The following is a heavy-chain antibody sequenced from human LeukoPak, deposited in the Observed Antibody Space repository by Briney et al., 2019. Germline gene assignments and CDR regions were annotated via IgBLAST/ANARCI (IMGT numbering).Heavy chain of an antibody. CDR3: ASASGDGYRYGSLDW. D-gene: IGHD5-18*01. V-gene: IGHV3-30-3*01. Sequence: PGGSLRLSCAASGFTFSRYAMHWVRQAPGKGLEWVAVISYDGSNKYYVDSVKGRFTISRDNSKNTLYLQMNSLRAEDTAVYYCASASGDGYRYGSLDWWGQGTLVTVSS. CDR2: ISYDGSNK. CDR1: GFTFSRYA. J-gene: IGHJ4*02.